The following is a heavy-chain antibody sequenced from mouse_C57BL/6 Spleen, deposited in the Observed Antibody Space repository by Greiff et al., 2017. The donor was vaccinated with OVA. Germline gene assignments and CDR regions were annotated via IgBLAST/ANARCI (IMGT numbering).Heavy chain of an antibody. D-gene: IGHD3-3*01. CDR3: ARGGTMDY. Sequence: VQLQESGAGLVRPGASLTLSCTASGYTFTSYGIRWVQQTPGQGLEWIGEICPGSGNTSYTEKLKGKGTLTADKSSSTAYMELRSLRSEDAAVYFCARGGTMDYWGQGTSLTVSS. J-gene: IGHJ2*02. CDR1: GYTFTSYG. CDR2: ICPGSGNT. V-gene: IGHV1-81*01.